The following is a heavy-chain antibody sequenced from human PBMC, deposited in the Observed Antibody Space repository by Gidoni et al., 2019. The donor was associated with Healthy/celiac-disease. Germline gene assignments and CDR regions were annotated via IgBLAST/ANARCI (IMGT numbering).Heavy chain of an antibody. CDR3: ARSKEIGELRGGFDP. J-gene: IGHJ5*02. V-gene: IGHV3-64*01. CDR2: ISSNGGST. CDR1: VFTFSSYA. D-gene: IGHD3-10*01. Sequence: EVQLVESGGGLVQPGGSLRLSCAASVFTFSSYAMHWVRQAPGKGLEYGSAISSNGGSTYYANSVKGRFTISRDNSKKTLYLQMGSLRADDMAVYYCARSKEIGELRGGFDPWGQGTLVTVSS.